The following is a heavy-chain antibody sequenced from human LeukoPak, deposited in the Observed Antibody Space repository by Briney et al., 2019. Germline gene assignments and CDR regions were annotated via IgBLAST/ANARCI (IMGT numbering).Heavy chain of an antibody. CDR1: GFTFYDYA. Sequence: PGGSLTLSCAAPGFTFYDYALHGLRQALGKVLEWVSLISGVGGSICYADSVKGRFTISRDNAKNSLYLQMNSLRDEDTAVYYCARSTGFSLDYWGQGTLVTVSS. CDR2: ISGVGGSI. J-gene: IGHJ4*02. V-gene: IGHV3-43*02. CDR3: ARSTGFSLDY. D-gene: IGHD2-8*02.